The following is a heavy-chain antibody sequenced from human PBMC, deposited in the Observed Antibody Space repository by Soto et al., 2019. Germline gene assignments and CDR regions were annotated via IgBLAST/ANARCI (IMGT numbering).Heavy chain of an antibody. CDR3: ASDSCGYQVQKRYYYGMDV. D-gene: IGHD5-12*01. Sequence: QVQLVQSGAEVKKPGASVKVSCKASGYTFTSYGISWVRQAPGQGLEWMGWISAYNGNTNYAQKLQGRVTMTTDTSTSTAYMELRSLRSADTAVYYCASDSCGYQVQKRYYYGMDVWGQGTTVTVSS. CDR1: GYTFTSYG. J-gene: IGHJ6*02. CDR2: ISAYNGNT. V-gene: IGHV1-18*04.